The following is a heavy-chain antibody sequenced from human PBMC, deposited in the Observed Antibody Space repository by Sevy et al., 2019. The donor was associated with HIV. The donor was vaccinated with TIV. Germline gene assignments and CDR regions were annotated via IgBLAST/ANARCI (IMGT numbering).Heavy chain of an antibody. CDR1: GYTFTGYY. D-gene: IGHD3-3*01. J-gene: IGHJ6*02. CDR2: INPNSGGT. CDR3: ARGNGDFLEYYYGMDV. Sequence: ASVKVSCKASGYTFTGYYMHWVRQAPGQGLEWMGWINPNSGGTNYAQKFQGRVTMTRDTSISTTYMGLGRLRSDDTAVYYCARGNGDFLEYYYGMDVWGQGTTVTVSS. V-gene: IGHV1-2*02.